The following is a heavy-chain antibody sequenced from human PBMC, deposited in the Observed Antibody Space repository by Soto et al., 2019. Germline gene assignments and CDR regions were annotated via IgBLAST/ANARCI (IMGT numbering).Heavy chain of an antibody. CDR2: VNQAGTVR. D-gene: IGHD6-25*01. Sequence: EVQLVESGGGLVQPGGSLRLSCAASGFSFDTSWITWVRQGPEKRLEFVANVNQAGTVRNYVDSVEGRFTISRDNARKLVYLQMNSLRGEDTAVYFCARDAASGALDIWGQGTRVTVTS. CDR1: GFSFDTSW. V-gene: IGHV3-7*04. J-gene: IGHJ3*02. CDR3: ARDAASGALDI.